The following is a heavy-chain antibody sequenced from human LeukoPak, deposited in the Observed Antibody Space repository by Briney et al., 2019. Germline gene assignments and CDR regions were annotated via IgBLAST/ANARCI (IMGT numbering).Heavy chain of an antibody. CDR2: ISGSGGST. J-gene: IGHJ4*02. V-gene: IGHV3-23*01. CDR1: GFTFSSYA. CDR3: AKGGDGYNYYFDY. D-gene: IGHD5-24*01. Sequence: GGSLRLSCAASGFTFSSYAMSWVRQAPGKGLEWVSAISGSGGSTYYADSVKGRFTISRDNSKNTLYLQMNSLRAEDTAVYYCAKGGDGYNYYFDYWGQETLVTVSS.